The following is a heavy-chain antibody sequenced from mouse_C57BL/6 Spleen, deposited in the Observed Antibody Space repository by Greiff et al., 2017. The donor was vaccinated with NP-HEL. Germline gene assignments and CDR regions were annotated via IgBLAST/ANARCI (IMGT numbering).Heavy chain of an antibody. CDR2: IRNKANGYAT. CDR3: ARSNWDVDYFDY. D-gene: IGHD4-1*02. CDR1: GFTFTDYY. J-gene: IGHJ2*01. Sequence: EVKLMESGGGLVQPGGSLSLSCAASGFTFTDYYMSWVRQPPGKALEWLGFIRNKANGYATEYSASVKGRFTISRDNSQSILYLQMNALGAEDSATYYCARSNWDVDYFDYWGQGTTLTVSS. V-gene: IGHV7-3*01.